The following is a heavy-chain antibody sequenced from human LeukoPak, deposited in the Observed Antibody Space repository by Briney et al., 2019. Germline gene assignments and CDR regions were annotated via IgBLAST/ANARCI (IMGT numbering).Heavy chain of an antibody. D-gene: IGHD6-19*01. CDR3: AKGGIAVAGTWFDP. V-gene: IGHV3-9*03. CDR1: GFSFKNHV. J-gene: IGHJ5*02. Sequence: GGSLRLSCRGSGFSFKNHVMHWVRQAPGKGLEWVSGISWNGGNIGYADSVKGRFIISRDNARNSLYLQMNSLRAEDMALYYCAKGGIAVAGTWFDPWGQGTLVTVSS. CDR2: ISWNGGNI.